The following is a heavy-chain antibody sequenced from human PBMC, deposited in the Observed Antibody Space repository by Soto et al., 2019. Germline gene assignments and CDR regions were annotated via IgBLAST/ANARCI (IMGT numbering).Heavy chain of an antibody. V-gene: IGHV3-23*01. CDR3: AKDGITGTTLYYYYYYGMDV. D-gene: IGHD1-20*01. CDR2: ISGSGGST. J-gene: IGHJ6*02. Sequence: GGSLRLSCAASGFTFSSYAMSWVRQAPGKGLEWVSAISGSGGSTYYADSVKGRFTISRDNSKNTLYLQMNSLRAEGTAVYYCAKDGITGTTLYYYYYYGMDVWGQGTTVTVSS. CDR1: GFTFSSYA.